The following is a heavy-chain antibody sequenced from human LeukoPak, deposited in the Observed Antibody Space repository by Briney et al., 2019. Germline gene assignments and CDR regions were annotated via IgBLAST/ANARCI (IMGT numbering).Heavy chain of an antibody. CDR1: GFTFSTYW. D-gene: IGHD3/OR15-3a*01. CDR3: MRDGL. Sequence: GGSLRLSCAASGFTFSTYWMHWVRQAPGKGLVWVARIKGDGSPTIYADSVKGRFTISRDNAKNSLYLQMNSLRDEDTAVYYCMRDGLWGQGTLVTVSS. V-gene: IGHV3-74*01. CDR2: IKGDGSPT. J-gene: IGHJ4*02.